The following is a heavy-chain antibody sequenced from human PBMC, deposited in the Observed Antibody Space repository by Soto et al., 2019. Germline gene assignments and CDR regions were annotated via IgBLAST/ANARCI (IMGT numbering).Heavy chain of an antibody. CDR3: ARRAASGRHFDH. J-gene: IGHJ4*02. CDR2: ISSSGNSM. V-gene: IGHV3-11*01. D-gene: IGHD6-13*01. Sequence: QVQLVESGGGLVMPGESLRLSCAASGFTFSDHYMSWIRQAPGKALEWVSYISSSGNSMYYADSVKGRFTVSRDNAENSLYLQMNSLRAEDTAVYYCARRAASGRHFDHWGQGTLVSVSS. CDR1: GFTFSDHY.